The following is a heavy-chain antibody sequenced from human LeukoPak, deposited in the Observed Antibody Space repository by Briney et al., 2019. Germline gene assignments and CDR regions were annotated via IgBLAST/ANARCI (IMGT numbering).Heavy chain of an antibody. CDR1: GFTFTTYW. CDR2: IKRDGSEK. CDR3: ARIYGDRSYYFDY. J-gene: IGHJ4*02. V-gene: IGHV3-7*03. D-gene: IGHD4-17*01. Sequence: GGSLRLFCAASGFTFTTYWMSWVRQAPGKGLEWVATIKRDGSEKYYVDSVRGRFTISRDDAKNSVYLQMNSLRAEDTAVYYCARIYGDRSYYFDYWGQGTLVTVSS.